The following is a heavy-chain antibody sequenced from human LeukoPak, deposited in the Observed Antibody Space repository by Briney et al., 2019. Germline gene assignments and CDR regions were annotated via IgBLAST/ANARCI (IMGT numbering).Heavy chain of an antibody. CDR1: GFTFSSYG. CDR3: ARKIYPDIVVVPAAYNWFDP. D-gene: IGHD2-2*01. CDR2: ISGSGGST. Sequence: PGGSLRLSCAASGFTFSSYGMSWVRQAPGKGLEWVSAISGSGGSTYYADSVKGRFTISRDNSKNTLYLQMNSLRAEDTAVYYCARKIYPDIVVVPAAYNWFDPWGQGTLVTVSS. J-gene: IGHJ5*02. V-gene: IGHV3-23*01.